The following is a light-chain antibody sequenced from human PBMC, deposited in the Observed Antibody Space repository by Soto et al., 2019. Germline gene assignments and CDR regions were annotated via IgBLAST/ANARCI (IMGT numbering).Light chain of an antibody. CDR3: QERSGWPRGT. CDR2: AAS. Sequence: EVVLTQSQATLSLSPGERATLSCRTSQYIDYNLAWFQQNPGQTPRLLILAASQRAAGVPARVRGSGSGTDFTLTISSLEPEDFAVYYCQERSGWPRGTVGGGTKVEIK. V-gene: IGKV3-11*01. J-gene: IGKJ4*01. CDR1: QYIDYN.